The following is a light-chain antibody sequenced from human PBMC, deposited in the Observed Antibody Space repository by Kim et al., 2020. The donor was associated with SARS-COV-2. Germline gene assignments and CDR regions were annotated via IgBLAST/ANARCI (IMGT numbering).Light chain of an antibody. CDR1: QSISSW. CDR3: QQYNGFMYT. V-gene: IGKV1-5*03. J-gene: IGKJ2*01. CDR2: KAT. Sequence: DIQMTQSPSTLSASVGDRVTITCRASQSISSWLAWYQQKPGKAPKLLIYKATSLESGVPSRFSGSGSGTEFTLTISSLQPDDFATYYCQQYNGFMYTFGQGTKLEI.